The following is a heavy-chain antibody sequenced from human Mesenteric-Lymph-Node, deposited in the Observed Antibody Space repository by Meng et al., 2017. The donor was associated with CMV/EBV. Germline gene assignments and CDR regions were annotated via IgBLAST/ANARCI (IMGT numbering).Heavy chain of an antibody. CDR3: ARDLHYGAPYYFDY. J-gene: IGHJ4*02. Sequence: ASVKVSCKASGYTLTGYYMHWLRQAPGQGLEWMGWVSTIDGGPKFAPKFQGRVTMTRDTSISTAYMELSRLRSDDTAAYYCARDLHYGAPYYFDYWGQGTLVTVSS. D-gene: IGHD4-17*01. CDR2: VSTIDGGP. V-gene: IGHV1-2*02. CDR1: GYTLTGYY.